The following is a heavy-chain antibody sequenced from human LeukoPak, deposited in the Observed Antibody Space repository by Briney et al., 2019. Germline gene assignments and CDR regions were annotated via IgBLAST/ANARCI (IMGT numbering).Heavy chain of an antibody. CDR1: GFTFSSYA. V-gene: IGHV3-23*01. J-gene: IGHJ6*03. Sequence: QSGGSLRLSCAASGFTFSSYAVTWVRQAPGKGLEWVSAISGSGGSTYYVDSVKGRFTISRDNSKNTLYLQMNSLRAEDTAVYYCAKGNGYCSSTSCFYYYYMDVWGKGTTVTVPS. CDR3: AKGNGYCSSTSCFYYYYMDV. CDR2: ISGSGGST. D-gene: IGHD2-2*01.